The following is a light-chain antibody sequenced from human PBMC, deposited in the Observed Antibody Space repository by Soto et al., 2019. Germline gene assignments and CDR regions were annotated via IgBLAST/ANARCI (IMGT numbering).Light chain of an antibody. V-gene: IGKV3-15*01. Sequence: EIVMPQSPATLSVSPGERATLSCRASQSVSTNLAWYQQKPGQAPRLLIYGASTRATGIPARSSGSGSGTEFTLTISSLQSEDFAVYYCQQYNNWPPWTFSQGTKVEIK. J-gene: IGKJ1*01. CDR2: GAS. CDR3: QQYNNWPPWT. CDR1: QSVSTN.